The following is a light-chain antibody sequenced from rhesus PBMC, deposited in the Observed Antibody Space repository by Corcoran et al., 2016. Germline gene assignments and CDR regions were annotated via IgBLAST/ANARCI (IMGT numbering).Light chain of an antibody. J-gene: IGKJ2*01. CDR3: QQHNSLPFS. Sequence: DIQMTQSPSSLSASVGDRVTIACRASQTIGTSLAWYQQKPGKVPNLLIYTASRMESGVPSRFSGSGSGTVFTLTISNLQPEDFATYYCQQHNSLPFSFGQGTKVEI. CDR2: TAS. V-gene: IGKV1-44*02. CDR1: QTIGTS.